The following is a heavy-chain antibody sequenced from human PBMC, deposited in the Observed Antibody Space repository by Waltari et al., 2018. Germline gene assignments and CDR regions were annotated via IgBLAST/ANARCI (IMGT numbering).Heavy chain of an antibody. D-gene: IGHD3-10*02. CDR1: GGSISSGSYY. CDR3: ASATYLYVSFDY. Sequence: QVQLQESGPGLVKPSQTLPLTCTVSGGSISSGSYYWSWIRQPAGKGLEWIGRIYTSGCTHYNPSLKSRVTISVDTSKTQFSLKLSSVTSADTAVYYCASATYLYVSFDYWGQGTLVTVSS. CDR2: IYTSGCT. V-gene: IGHV4-61*02. J-gene: IGHJ4*02.